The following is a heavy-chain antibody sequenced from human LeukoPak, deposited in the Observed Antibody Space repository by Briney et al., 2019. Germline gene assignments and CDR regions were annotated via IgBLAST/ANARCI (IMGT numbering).Heavy chain of an antibody. Sequence: SETLSLTCIVSGGSISSSSYYWGWIRQPPGKGLEWIGTIYYSGITYYNPSLKSRVTISVDTSKNQFSLKLTSVTAADTAVYYCAMKYSSGPFDYWGQGTLVTVSS. CDR3: AMKYSSGPFDY. J-gene: IGHJ4*02. D-gene: IGHD6-19*01. CDR1: GGSISSSSYY. CDR2: IYYSGIT. V-gene: IGHV4-39*07.